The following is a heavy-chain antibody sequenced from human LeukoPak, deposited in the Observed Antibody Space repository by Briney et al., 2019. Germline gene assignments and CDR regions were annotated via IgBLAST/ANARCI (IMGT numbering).Heavy chain of an antibody. CDR3: ARDRPPLIDY. D-gene: IGHD6-6*01. Sequence: PSQTLSLTCTVSGGSISSGGYYWSWIRQHAGKGLEWIGYIYYSGSTYYNPSLKSRVTISVDTSKNQFSLKLSSVTAADTAVYYCARDRPPLIDYWGQGTLVTVSS. J-gene: IGHJ4*02. V-gene: IGHV4-31*03. CDR1: GGSISSGGYY. CDR2: IYYSGST.